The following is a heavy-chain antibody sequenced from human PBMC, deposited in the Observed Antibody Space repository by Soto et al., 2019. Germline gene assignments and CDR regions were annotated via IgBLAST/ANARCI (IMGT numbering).Heavy chain of an antibody. CDR1: GYTFTRYY. D-gene: IGHD2-21*02. CDR2: INANSGDT. CDR3: ASQLAYCGGDCYTEPVDY. Sequence: GASVKVSCKTSGYTFTRYYIHWVRQAPGQGLEWMGWINANSGDTKYAQRFQGRVTMTKDTSITTVYMELTRLRSDDTAVYYCASQLAYCGGDCYTEPVDYWGQGTLVTVSS. J-gene: IGHJ4*02. V-gene: IGHV1-2*02.